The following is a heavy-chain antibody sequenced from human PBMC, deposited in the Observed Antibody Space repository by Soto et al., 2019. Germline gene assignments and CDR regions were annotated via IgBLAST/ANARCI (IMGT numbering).Heavy chain of an antibody. CDR1: GFTFSSYG. CDR3: AKDDDTAMVLDY. J-gene: IGHJ4*02. CDR2: ISYDGSNK. V-gene: IGHV3-30*18. D-gene: IGHD5-18*01. Sequence: PGGSLRLSCAASGFTFSSYGMHWVRQAPGKGLEWVAVISYDGSNKYYADSVKGRFTISRDNSKNTLYLQMNSLRAEDTAVYYCAKDDDTAMVLDYWGQGTLVTVSS.